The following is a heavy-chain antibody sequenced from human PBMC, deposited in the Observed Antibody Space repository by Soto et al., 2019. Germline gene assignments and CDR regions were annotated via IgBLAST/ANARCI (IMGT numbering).Heavy chain of an antibody. Sequence: ASVKVSCKVSGYTLTELSMHWVRQAPGKGLEWMGGFDPEDGETIYAQKLQGRVTMTEDTSTDTAYMELSSLRSEDTAVYYCATAYSSSWYGYYYGMDVWGQGTTVTVSS. V-gene: IGHV1-24*01. J-gene: IGHJ6*02. CDR3: ATAYSSSWYGYYYGMDV. CDR1: GYTLTELS. D-gene: IGHD6-13*01. CDR2: FDPEDGET.